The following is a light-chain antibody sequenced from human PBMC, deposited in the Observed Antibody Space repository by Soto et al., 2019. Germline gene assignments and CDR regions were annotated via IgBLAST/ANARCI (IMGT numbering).Light chain of an antibody. Sequence: QSALPQPASVSGSPGQSITISCTGTSGDIGSYNRVSWYQQHPGKAPKLIIYEVTDRPSGVSNRFSGSKSGNTASLTISGLQAEDEAEYYCSSYTNINTTACVFGTGTKVTVL. V-gene: IGLV2-14*01. CDR2: EVT. J-gene: IGLJ1*01. CDR1: SGDIGSYNR. CDR3: SSYTNINTTACV.